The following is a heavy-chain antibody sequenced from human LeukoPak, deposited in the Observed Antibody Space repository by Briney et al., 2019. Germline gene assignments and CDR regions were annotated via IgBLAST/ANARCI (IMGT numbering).Heavy chain of an antibody. CDR2: INPNSGGT. Sequence: GASVKVSCKASGYTFTGYYMHWVRQAPGQGLELMGRINPNSGGTNYAQKFQGRVTMTRDTSISTAYMELSRLRSDDTAVYYCARDRGYSGYHDYWGQGTLVTVSS. CDR3: ARDRGYSGYHDY. V-gene: IGHV1-2*06. D-gene: IGHD5-12*01. CDR1: GYTFTGYY. J-gene: IGHJ4*02.